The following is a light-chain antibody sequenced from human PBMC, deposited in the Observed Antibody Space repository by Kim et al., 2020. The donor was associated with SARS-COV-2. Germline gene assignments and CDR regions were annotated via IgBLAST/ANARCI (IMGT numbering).Light chain of an antibody. V-gene: IGKV1-39*01. J-gene: IGKJ1*01. CDR1: QSISSY. CDR2: AES. Sequence: AYVGDRVTITCRASQSISSYLNWYQQKPGKAPKLLIYAESSLQSGVPSRFSGSGSGTDFTLTISSLQPEDFATYYCQQSYSTPGTFGQGTKVDIK. CDR3: QQSYSTPGT.